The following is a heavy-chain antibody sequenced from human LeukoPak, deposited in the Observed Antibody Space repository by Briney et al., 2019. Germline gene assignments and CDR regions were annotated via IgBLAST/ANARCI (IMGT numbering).Heavy chain of an antibody. Sequence: SETLSLTCTVSGGSISSYYWSWIRQPPGKGLEWIGYIYYSGSTSYNPSLKSRVTISVDTSKNQFSLKLSSVTAADTAVYYCARVFDSGSQAYFYYMDVWGKGTTVIISS. CDR1: GGSISSYY. D-gene: IGHD3-10*01. J-gene: IGHJ6*03. CDR2: IYYSGST. CDR3: ARVFDSGSQAYFYYMDV. V-gene: IGHV4-59*01.